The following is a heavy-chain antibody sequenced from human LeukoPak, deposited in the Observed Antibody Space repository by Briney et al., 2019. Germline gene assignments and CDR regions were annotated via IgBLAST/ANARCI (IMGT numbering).Heavy chain of an antibody. J-gene: IGHJ5*02. CDR2: INPSGGST. Sequence: GASVKVSCKASGYTFTSYYMHWVRQAPGQGLEWMGIINPSGGSTSYAQKFQGRVTMTRDTSTSTVYMELSSLRSEDTAVYYCARSMGDYGVHNWFDPWGQGTLVTVSS. CDR1: GYTFTSYY. CDR3: ARSMGDYGVHNWFDP. V-gene: IGHV1-46*01. D-gene: IGHD4-17*01.